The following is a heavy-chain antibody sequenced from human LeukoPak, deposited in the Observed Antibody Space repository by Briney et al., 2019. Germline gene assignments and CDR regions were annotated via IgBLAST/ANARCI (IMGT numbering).Heavy chain of an antibody. Sequence: GGSLRLSCAASGFTFSSYSMNWVRQAPGKGLEWVSSISSSSSYIYYADSVKGRFTISRDNAKNSLYLQMNSLRAEDTAVYYCASCMSSYYDYVWGSYRPDAFDIWGQGTMVTVSS. J-gene: IGHJ3*02. V-gene: IGHV3-21*01. CDR2: ISSSSSYI. D-gene: IGHD3-16*02. CDR1: GFTFSSYS. CDR3: ASCMSSYYDYVWGSYRPDAFDI.